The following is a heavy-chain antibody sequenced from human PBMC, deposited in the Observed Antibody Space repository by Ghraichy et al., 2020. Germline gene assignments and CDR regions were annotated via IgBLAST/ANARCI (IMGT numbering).Heavy chain of an antibody. D-gene: IGHD3-10*01. CDR3: ARHRGSGSYYPILLYYFDY. J-gene: IGHJ4*02. Sequence: ESLNIACTVSGGSISSSSYYWGWIRQPPGKGLEWIGSIYYSGSTYYNPSLKSRVTISVDTSKNQFSLKLSSVTAADTAVYYCARHRGSGSYYPILLYYFDYWGQGTLVTVSS. V-gene: IGHV4-39*01. CDR2: IYYSGST. CDR1: GGSISSSSYY.